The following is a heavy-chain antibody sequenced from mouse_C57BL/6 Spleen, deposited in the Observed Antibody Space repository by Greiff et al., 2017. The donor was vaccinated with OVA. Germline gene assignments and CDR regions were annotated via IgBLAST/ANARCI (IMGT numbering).Heavy chain of an antibody. Sequence: ESGPGLVKPSQSLSLTCSVTGYSITSGYYWNWIRQFPGNKLEWMGYISYDGSNNYNPSLKNRISITRDTSKNQFFLKLNSVTTEDTATYYCARDDYDGYFDVWGTGTTVTVSS. V-gene: IGHV3-6*01. CDR2: ISYDGSN. CDR1: GYSITSGYY. J-gene: IGHJ1*03. CDR3: ARDDYDGYFDV. D-gene: IGHD2-4*01.